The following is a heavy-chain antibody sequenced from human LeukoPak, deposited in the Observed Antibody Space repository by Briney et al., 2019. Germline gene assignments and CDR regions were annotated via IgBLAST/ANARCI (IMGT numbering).Heavy chain of an antibody. D-gene: IGHD1-26*01. Sequence: SVKVSCKASGGTFSSYAISWVRQAPGQGLEWMGGIIPIFGTANYAQKFQGRVTITTDESTSTAYMELSSLRSEDTAVYYCARGEVGATTSDYWGQGTLVTVSS. V-gene: IGHV1-69*05. J-gene: IGHJ4*02. CDR1: GGTFSSYA. CDR2: IIPIFGTA. CDR3: ARGEVGATTSDY.